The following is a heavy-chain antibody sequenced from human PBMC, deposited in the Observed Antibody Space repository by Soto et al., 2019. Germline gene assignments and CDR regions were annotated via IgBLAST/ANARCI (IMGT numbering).Heavy chain of an antibody. J-gene: IGHJ4*02. CDR3: ARAIYYDSSGYYYGGAYFDY. D-gene: IGHD3-22*01. V-gene: IGHV1-3*01. CDR1: GYIFLNYA. Sequence: ASVKVSCKASGYIFLNYAIHWVRQAPGQRPEWVGWINAANGNTKYSQKLQGRVTITSDTAASTAYMELRSLRSDDTAVYYCARAIYYDSSGYYYGGAYFDYWGQGTLVTVSS. CDR2: INAANGNT.